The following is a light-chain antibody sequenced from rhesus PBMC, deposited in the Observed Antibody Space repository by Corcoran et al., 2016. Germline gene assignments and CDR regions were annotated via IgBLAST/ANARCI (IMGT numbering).Light chain of an antibody. V-gene: IGKV1-33*02. J-gene: IGKJ2*01. Sequence: DIQMTQSPSSLSASVGDRVTITCQASQGISSWLAWYQQKPGNAPKLLIYAASTLQRGVPSRFSGSGAGTDFTITISSRQPEDFATYYCQQHNSYPYSFGQGTKVEIK. CDR3: QQHNSYPYS. CDR1: QGISSW. CDR2: AAS.